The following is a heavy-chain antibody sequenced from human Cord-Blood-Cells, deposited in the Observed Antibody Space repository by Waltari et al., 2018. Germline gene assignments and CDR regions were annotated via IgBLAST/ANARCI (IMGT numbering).Heavy chain of an antibody. Sequence: QVQLVESGGGVVQPGRSLRLSCAASGLTFSSYGMHWVRQAPGKGLEWVAVISNDGSNKYYADSVKGRFTISRDNSKNTLYLQMNSLRAEDTAVYYCAKSLGVVVVAADYWGQGTLVTVSS. J-gene: IGHJ4*02. V-gene: IGHV3-30*18. CDR2: ISNDGSNK. CDR1: GLTFSSYG. D-gene: IGHD2-15*01. CDR3: AKSLGVVVVAADY.